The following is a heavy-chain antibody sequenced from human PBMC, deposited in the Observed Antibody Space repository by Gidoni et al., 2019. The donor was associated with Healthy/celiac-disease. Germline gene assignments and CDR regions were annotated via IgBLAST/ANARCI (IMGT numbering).Heavy chain of an antibody. J-gene: IGHJ4*02. CDR2: IYYSGST. Sequence: QLQLQESGPGLVKHSETLSLTCTVSGGSISSSSYYWGWIRQPPGKGLEWIGSIYYSGSTYYNPSLKSRVTISVDTSKNQFSLKLSSVTAADTAVYYCARRSLMITFGGVIVPKDYWGQGTLVTVSS. CDR1: GGSISSSSYY. D-gene: IGHD3-16*02. V-gene: IGHV4-39*01. CDR3: ARRSLMITFGGVIVPKDY.